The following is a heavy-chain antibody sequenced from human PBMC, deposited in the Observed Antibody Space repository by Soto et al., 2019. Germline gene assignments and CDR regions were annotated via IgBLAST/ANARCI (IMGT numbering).Heavy chain of an antibody. J-gene: IGHJ4*02. CDR2: IIPIFGTA. CDR3: GREYYYDSSGYPY. CDR1: GGTFSSYA. V-gene: IGHV1-69*13. D-gene: IGHD3-22*01. Sequence: VKVSFKASGGTFSSYAISWVRQAPGQGLEWMGGIIPIFGTANYAQKFQGRVTITADESTSTAYMELSSLRSEDTAVYYCGREYYYDSSGYPYWGQGTLVTVSS.